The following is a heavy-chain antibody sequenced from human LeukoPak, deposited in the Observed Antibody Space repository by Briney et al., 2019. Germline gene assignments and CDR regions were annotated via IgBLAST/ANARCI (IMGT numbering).Heavy chain of an antibody. V-gene: IGHV1-69*13. CDR3: ARGRGEWEPDAFDI. J-gene: IGHJ3*02. CDR1: GGTFSSYA. CDR2: IIPIFGTA. Sequence: SVEVSCKASGGTFSSYAISWVRQAPGQGLEWMGGIIPIFGTANYAQKFQGRVTITADESTSTAYMEPSSLRSEDTAVYYCARGRGEWEPDAFDIWGQGTMVTVSS. D-gene: IGHD1-26*01.